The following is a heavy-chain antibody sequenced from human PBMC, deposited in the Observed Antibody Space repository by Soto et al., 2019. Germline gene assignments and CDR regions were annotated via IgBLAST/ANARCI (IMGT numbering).Heavy chain of an antibody. V-gene: IGHV4-59*01. CDR3: ARAMGDWGTYYYYYGMDV. D-gene: IGHD3-16*01. J-gene: IGHJ6*02. CDR1: GDAMSSNY. CDR2: GYYAGAT. Sequence: QVQLQESGPGLVRPSETLSLTCTVSGDAMSSNYWSWIRQPPGKGLEWIGYGYYAGATSYNPSLKSRVTISVDTSKNQFSLKLSSVTAADTAVYYCARAMGDWGTYYYYYGMDVWGQGTTVTVSS.